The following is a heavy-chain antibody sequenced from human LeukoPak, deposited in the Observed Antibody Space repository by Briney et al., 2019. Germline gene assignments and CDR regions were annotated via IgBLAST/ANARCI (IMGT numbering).Heavy chain of an antibody. CDR2: INPNSGGT. Sequence: ASVKVSCKASGYTFTCYYMHWVRQAPGQGLEWMGWINPNSGGTKYAQKFQGRVIMTRDTSISTAYMELISLRSDDTAVYYCARDHYDFWSGYYSHDYWGQGTLVTVSS. CDR1: GYTFTCYY. J-gene: IGHJ4*02. V-gene: IGHV1-2*02. D-gene: IGHD3-3*01. CDR3: ARDHYDFWSGYYSHDY.